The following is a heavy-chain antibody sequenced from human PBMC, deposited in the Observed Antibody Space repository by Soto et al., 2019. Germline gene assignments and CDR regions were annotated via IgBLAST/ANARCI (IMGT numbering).Heavy chain of an antibody. CDR2: IYYRGST. V-gene: IGHV4-31*03. J-gene: IGHJ5*02. Sequence: QVQLQESGPVLVKPSQTLSLTCTVSGGSISSDGYYWTWLGQHPGKGLEWIGYIYYRGSTYYNPSLKSRMTKSVDTSKDQFSLKLSSVTAADTAVYYCASGYRYANWLDPWAQGALVTVSS. CDR3: ASGYRYANWLDP. D-gene: IGHD5-18*01. CDR1: GGSISSDGYY.